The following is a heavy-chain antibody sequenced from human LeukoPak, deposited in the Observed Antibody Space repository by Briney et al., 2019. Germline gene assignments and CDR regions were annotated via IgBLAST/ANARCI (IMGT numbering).Heavy chain of an antibody. V-gene: IGHV3-13*01. CDR2: VGTAGDT. Sequence: PGGSLRLSCAASGFTISNYGMHWVRQATGKGLEWVSSVGTAGDTDYPGSVKGRFTISRENAKNSLYLQMVSLRPEDTAVYYCARKVYGGNQDTFDIWGQGTKVSVSS. CDR3: ARKVYGGNQDTFDI. D-gene: IGHD4-23*01. J-gene: IGHJ3*02. CDR1: GFTISNYG.